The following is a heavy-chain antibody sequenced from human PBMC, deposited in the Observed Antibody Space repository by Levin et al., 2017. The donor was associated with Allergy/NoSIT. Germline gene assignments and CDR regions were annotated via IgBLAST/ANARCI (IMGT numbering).Heavy chain of an antibody. CDR2: ISYDGSNK. CDR1: GFTFSSYA. J-gene: IGHJ4*02. CDR3: ARDRDPGIPFDY. Sequence: SCAASGFTFSSYAMHWVRQAPGKGLEWVAVISYDGSNKYYADSVKGRFTISRDNSKNTLYLQMNSLRAEDTAVYYCARDRDPGIPFDYWGQGTLVTVSS. V-gene: IGHV3-30*04. D-gene: IGHD3-10*01.